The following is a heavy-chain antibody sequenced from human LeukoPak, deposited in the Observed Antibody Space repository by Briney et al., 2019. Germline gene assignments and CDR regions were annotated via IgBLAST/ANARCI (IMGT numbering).Heavy chain of an antibody. CDR1: GASLSNTDFY. D-gene: IGHD3-9*01. Sequence: PSGTLSLTCTVSGASLSNTDFYWGWIRQPPGKGLQWIGNIYYSGSTYHNPSLSSRVTMSVDTSKNQFSLKMTSVTAADTAVYYCARLTKGRYFDYIFDYWGQGTLFTVST. J-gene: IGHJ4*02. CDR3: ARLTKGRYFDYIFDY. V-gene: IGHV4-39*01. CDR2: IYYSGST.